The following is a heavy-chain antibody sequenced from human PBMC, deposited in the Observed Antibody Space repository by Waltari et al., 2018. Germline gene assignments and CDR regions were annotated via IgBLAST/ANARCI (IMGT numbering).Heavy chain of an antibody. Sequence: ELQLVESGGGLVQPGGSLRLTCAASGFSVTYSYMNWVRQAPGKGLDWVSVLSSGCDTYYTDSVKGRFTISRDRSKNTLYLQMNSLRTEDTAVYYCARGDGYTKPLDHWGQGTLVTVSS. J-gene: IGHJ4*02. D-gene: IGHD5-12*01. CDR2: LSSGCDT. CDR1: GFSVTYSY. V-gene: IGHV3-53*01. CDR3: ARGDGYTKPLDH.